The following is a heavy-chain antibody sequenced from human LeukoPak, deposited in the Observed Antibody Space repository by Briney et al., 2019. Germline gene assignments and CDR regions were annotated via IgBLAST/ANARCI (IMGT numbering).Heavy chain of an antibody. Sequence: PSETLSLTCAVSGASISRTNWWSWVRQTPGKGLEWIGEIHHSGNTNYNPSLKSRVTISIGKSKNQFSLNLTSVTAADTAVYYCARDRDIVVHQPSYWGQGTLVTVSS. CDR2: IHHSGNT. J-gene: IGHJ4*02. D-gene: IGHD2-15*01. CDR3: ARDRDIVVHQPSY. V-gene: IGHV4-4*02. CDR1: GASISRTNW.